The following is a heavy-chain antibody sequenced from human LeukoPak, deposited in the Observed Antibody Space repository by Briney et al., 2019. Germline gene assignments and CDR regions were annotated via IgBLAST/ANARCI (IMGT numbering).Heavy chain of an antibody. Sequence: SETLSLTCTVSGGSINTYFWSWIRQPPGKGLEWIGYISYSGSTNYNPSLKSRVTISVDTSKNQFSLKLSSVTAADTAVYYCARGVTGGWYGDFQHWGQGTLVTVPS. V-gene: IGHV4-59*01. J-gene: IGHJ1*01. CDR1: GGSINTYF. CDR2: ISYSGST. CDR3: ARGVTGGWYGDFQH. D-gene: IGHD6-19*01.